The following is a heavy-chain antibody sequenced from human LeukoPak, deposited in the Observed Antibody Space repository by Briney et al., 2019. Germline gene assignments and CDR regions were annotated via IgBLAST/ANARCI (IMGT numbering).Heavy chain of an antibody. D-gene: IGHD2-15*01. CDR2: IDHRGIS. Sequence: SETLSLTCSVHAESFSAYFWSWIRQVPGRGLEWIGEIDHRGISNYNPSLKSRATILVDTSNNRFSLSLASVTAADTATYYCASRSLTLAAARCFDDWAQGTVVTVSS. CDR3: ASRSLTLAAARCFDD. CDR1: AESFSAYF. J-gene: IGHJ4*03. V-gene: IGHV4-34*01.